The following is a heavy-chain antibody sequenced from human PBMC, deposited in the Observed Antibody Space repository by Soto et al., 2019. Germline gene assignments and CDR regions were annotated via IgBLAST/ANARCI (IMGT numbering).Heavy chain of an antibody. CDR3: ANRLRFLEWLPGLYGMDV. D-gene: IGHD3-3*01. CDR1: GGSISSSSYY. J-gene: IGHJ6*02. V-gene: IGHV4-39*01. Sequence: PSETLSLTCTVSGGSISSSSYYWGWIRQPPGKGLEWIGSIYYSGSTYYNPSLKSRVTISVDTSKNQFSLKLSSVTAADTAVYYCANRLRFLEWLPGLYGMDVWGQGTTVTVSS. CDR2: IYYSGST.